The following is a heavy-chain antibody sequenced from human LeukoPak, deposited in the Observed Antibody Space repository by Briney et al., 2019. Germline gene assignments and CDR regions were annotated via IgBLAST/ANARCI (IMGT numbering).Heavy chain of an antibody. CDR1: GFTFSSYS. CDR2: ISSSSTYI. J-gene: IGHJ6*02. Sequence: PGGSLRLSCAASGFTFSSYSMNWVRQVPGKGLEWVSSISSSSTYIYYADSVKGRFTISRDNAKNSLYLQMSSLRAEDTAVYYCARDLGEDTAMETIMDVWGQGTTVTVSS. CDR3: ARDLGEDTAMETIMDV. D-gene: IGHD5-18*01. V-gene: IGHV3-21*01.